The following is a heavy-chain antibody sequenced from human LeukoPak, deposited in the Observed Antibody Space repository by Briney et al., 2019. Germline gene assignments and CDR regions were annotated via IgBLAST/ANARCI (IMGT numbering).Heavy chain of an antibody. J-gene: IGHJ6*03. CDR2: MNPNSNKT. CDR1: GYTFTSFD. Sequence: ASVKVSCKASGYTFTSFDIVWVRQAPGQGLEWMGWMNPNSNKTEYAQGFQGRVTITGNTSVSTAYMELSSLRSEDTAVYYCARVGALRGLNFYYYYMDVWGKGTTVIVSS. V-gene: IGHV1-8*03. D-gene: IGHD3-10*01. CDR3: ARVGALRGLNFYYYYMDV.